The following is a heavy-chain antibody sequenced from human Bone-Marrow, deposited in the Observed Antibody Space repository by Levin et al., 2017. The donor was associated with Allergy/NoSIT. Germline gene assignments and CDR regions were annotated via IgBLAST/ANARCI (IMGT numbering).Heavy chain of an antibody. J-gene: IGHJ2*01. Sequence: SQTLSLPCSISGDSVSSSRTAWNWIRQSPSRGLEWLGRTYYRTRWFTDYAVSVKSRLLIKPDTSKNQISLQLTSLSPEDTAAYFCANIAADGREGTPYSGDWYFDLWGRGTLVTVSS. CDR1: GDSVSSSRTA. CDR3: ANIAADGREGTPYSGDWYFDL. CDR2: TYYRTRWFT. V-gene: IGHV6-1*01. D-gene: IGHD6-13*01.